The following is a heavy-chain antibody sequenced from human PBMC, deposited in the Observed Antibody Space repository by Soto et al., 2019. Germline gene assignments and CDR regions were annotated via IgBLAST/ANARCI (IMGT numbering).Heavy chain of an antibody. V-gene: IGHV3-23*01. CDR2: ISGSGGAT. J-gene: IGHJ4*02. CDR3: AKATLRVVHPLVFDH. Sequence: PGGSLRLSCEASGFSFSSSAMNWVRQAPGKGLEWISVISGSGGATYFADSVKGRFTISRDNSKNTLYLQMNSLRAEDTAVYYCAKATLRVVHPLVFDHWGQGSLVTSPQ. D-gene: IGHD3-3*01. CDR1: GFSFSSSA.